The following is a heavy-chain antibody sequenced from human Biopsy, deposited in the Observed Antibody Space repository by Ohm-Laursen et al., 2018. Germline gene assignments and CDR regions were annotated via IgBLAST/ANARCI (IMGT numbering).Heavy chain of an antibody. CDR3: ARAGVGSDGTDSYYYGMDV. CDR2: ISPSGATT. V-gene: IGHV1-46*01. J-gene: IGHJ6*02. D-gene: IGHD5-24*01. Sequence: SVKVSCNPSGNTFATYHIHWVRQAPGQGLEWMGVISPSGATTSFSQKFQGRITMTRDTSTGTVYMDLNSLGSEDTAVYYCARAGVGSDGTDSYYYGMDVWGPGTTVTVSS. CDR1: GNTFATYH.